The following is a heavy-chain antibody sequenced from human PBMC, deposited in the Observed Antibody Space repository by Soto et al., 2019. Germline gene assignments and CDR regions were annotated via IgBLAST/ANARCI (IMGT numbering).Heavy chain of an antibody. V-gene: IGHV3-74*01. CDR1: RGAFGDYW. CDR2: INRDANDI. CDR3: ERDVPHNGFDS. Sequence: EVQLVESGGGLVQPGGSLRLSCEASRGAFGDYWMHWVRQAPGKGLVWVSRINRDANDIIYADSVKGRFTASRDNAKNRVFLQMNSLRVEDTAVYYCERDVPHNGFDSWGQGTLVTVSS. D-gene: IGHD3-10*02. J-gene: IGHJ5*01.